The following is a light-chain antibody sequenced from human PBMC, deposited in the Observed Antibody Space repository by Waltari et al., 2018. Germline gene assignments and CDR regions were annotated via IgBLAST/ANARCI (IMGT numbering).Light chain of an antibody. CDR2: EVI. Sequence: QSALTQPASVSGSPGQSVTISCTGTSSDIGSYNLVSWYQQHPGKVPKLIIYEVIKWPSGISDRFSGSKSGNTASLTISGLQAEDEADYYCSSNAAGSSYVVFGGGTRLTVL. CDR3: SSNAAGSSYVV. J-gene: IGLJ2*01. CDR1: SSDIGSYNL. V-gene: IGLV2-23*02.